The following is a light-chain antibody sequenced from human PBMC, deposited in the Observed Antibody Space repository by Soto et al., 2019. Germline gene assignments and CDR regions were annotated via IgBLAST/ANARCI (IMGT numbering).Light chain of an antibody. CDR3: QKYGSSPRT. CDR1: QSVSSSY. CDR2: GAS. V-gene: IGKV3-20*01. J-gene: IGKJ1*01. Sequence: VLTQSPGTLSVSAGDRATLSCRASQSVSSSYLAWYQQKPGQAPRLLIYGASSRATGIPDRFSGSGSGTDLNLTISRLEPEDFAVYYCQKYGSSPRTFGQGTKVDIK.